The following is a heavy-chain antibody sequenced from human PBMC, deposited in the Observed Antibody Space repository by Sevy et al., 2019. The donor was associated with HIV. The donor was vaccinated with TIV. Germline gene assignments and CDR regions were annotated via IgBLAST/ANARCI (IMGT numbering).Heavy chain of an antibody. CDR1: GFTFREYV. J-gene: IGHJ6*02. Sequence: GGYLRLCCAASGFTFREYVMHWVRQAPGKGLACLTFMRYDGTNKYYTDSVRGRFTISIDNSKNTLYLQMNSLRGEDTAVYYCAKGPHPAVTTSYGMDVWGQGTTVTVSS. D-gene: IGHD4-17*01. CDR2: MRYDGTNK. CDR3: AKGPHPAVTTSYGMDV. V-gene: IGHV3-30*02.